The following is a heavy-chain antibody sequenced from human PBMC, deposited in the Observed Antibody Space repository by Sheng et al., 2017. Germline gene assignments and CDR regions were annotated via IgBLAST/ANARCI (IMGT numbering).Heavy chain of an antibody. CDR2: IYHSGST. CDR1: GYSISSGYY. D-gene: IGHD3-16*02. V-gene: IGHV4-38-2*01. Sequence: QVQLQESGPGLVKPSETLSLTCAVSGYSISSGYYWGWIRQPPGKGLEWIGSIYHSGSTYYNPSLKSRVTISVDTSKNQFSLKLSSVTAADTAVYYCARGLGDYVWGSYRYTSNFDYWGQGTLVTVSS. CDR3: ARGLGDYVWGSYRYTSNFDY. J-gene: IGHJ4*02.